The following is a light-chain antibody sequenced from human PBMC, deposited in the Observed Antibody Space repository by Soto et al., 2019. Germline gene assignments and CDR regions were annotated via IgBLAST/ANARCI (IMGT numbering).Light chain of an antibody. CDR2: GNS. J-gene: IGLJ2*01. CDR3: QSYDSSLTVI. CDR1: SSNIGAGYD. Sequence: QSVLTQPPSVSGAPGQRVTISCTGSSSNIGAGYDVHWYQQLPGTAPKLLIYGNSNRPSGVPDRFSGSNSGASASLAITGVQAEDEADDYCQSYDSSLTVIFGGGTKLTVL. V-gene: IGLV1-40*01.